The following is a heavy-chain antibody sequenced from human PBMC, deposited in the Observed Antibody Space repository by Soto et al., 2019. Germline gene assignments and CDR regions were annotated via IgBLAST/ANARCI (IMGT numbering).Heavy chain of an antibody. CDR2: IIPIFGTA. J-gene: IGHJ6*02. Sequence: SVKVSCKASGGTFSSYAISWVRQAPGQGLEWMGGIIPIFGTANYAQKFQGRVTITADESTSTAYMELSSLRSEDTAVYYCASESDDGIYYYYGMDVWGQGTTVTVSS. CDR1: GGTFSSYA. D-gene: IGHD1-1*01. CDR3: ASESDDGIYYYYGMDV. V-gene: IGHV1-69*13.